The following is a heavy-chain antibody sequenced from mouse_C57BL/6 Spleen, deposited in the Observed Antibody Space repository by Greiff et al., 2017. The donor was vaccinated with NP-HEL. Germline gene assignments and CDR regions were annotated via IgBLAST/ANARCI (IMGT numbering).Heavy chain of an antibody. Sequence: QVQLQQSGPELVKPGASVKISCKASGYAFSSSWMNWVKQRPGKGLEWIGRIYPGDGDTNYNGKFKGKATLTADKSSSTAYMQLSSLTSEDSAVYFCAPYDYDVWFAYWGQGTLVTVSA. CDR3: APYDYDVWFAY. V-gene: IGHV1-82*01. CDR1: GYAFSSSW. D-gene: IGHD2-4*01. J-gene: IGHJ3*01. CDR2: IYPGDGDT.